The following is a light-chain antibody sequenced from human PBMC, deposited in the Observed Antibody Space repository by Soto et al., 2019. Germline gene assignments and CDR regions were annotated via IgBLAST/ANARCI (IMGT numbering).Light chain of an antibody. Sequence: QSALTQPRSVSGSPGQSVTISCTGTSSDVGGYNCVSWYQHHPGKAPKLMIYDVTKRPSGVPDRFSGSKSGNTASLTISGLQAEDEADYYCCSYAGTFYAFGTGTKVTVL. CDR3: CSYAGTFYA. V-gene: IGLV2-11*01. CDR2: DVT. J-gene: IGLJ1*01. CDR1: SSDVGGYNC.